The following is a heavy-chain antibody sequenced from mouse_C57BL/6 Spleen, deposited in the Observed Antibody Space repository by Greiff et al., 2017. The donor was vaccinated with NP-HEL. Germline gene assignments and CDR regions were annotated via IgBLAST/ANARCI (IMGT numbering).Heavy chain of an antibody. CDR3: AREDGYYPHWYFDV. V-gene: IGHV5-4*01. D-gene: IGHD2-3*01. CDR2: ISDGGSYT. Sequence: EVQGVESGGGLVKPGGSLKLSCAASGFTFSSYAMSWVRQTPEKRLEWVATISDGGSYTYYPDNVKGRFTISRDNAKNNLYLQMSHLKSEDTAMYYCAREDGYYPHWYFDVWGTGTTVTVSS. J-gene: IGHJ1*03. CDR1: GFTFSSYA.